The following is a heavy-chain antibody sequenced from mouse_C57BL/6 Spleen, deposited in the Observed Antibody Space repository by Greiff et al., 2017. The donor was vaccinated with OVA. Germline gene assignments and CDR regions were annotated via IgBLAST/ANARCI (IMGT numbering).Heavy chain of an antibody. CDR2: IDPSDSYT. CDR3: ARLRDYYAMDY. J-gene: IGHJ4*01. V-gene: IGHV1-50*01. Sequence: VQLQQPGAELVKPGASVKLSCKASGYTFTSYWMQWVKQRPGQGLEWIGEIDPSDSYTNYNQKFKGKATLTVDTSSSTAYMQLSSLTSEDSAVYYCARLRDYYAMDYWGQGTSVTVSS. CDR1: GYTFTSYW.